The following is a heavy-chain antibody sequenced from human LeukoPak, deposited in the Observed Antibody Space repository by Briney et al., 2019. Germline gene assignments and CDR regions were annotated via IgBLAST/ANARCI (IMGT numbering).Heavy chain of an antibody. CDR3: ARERAAMDS. CDR2: IYYSGST. V-gene: IGHV4-59*01. Sequence: SETLSLTCIVSGGSIRSDYWSWIRQPPGKGLEWIGYIYYSGSTNYNPSLKSRVTISVDASKNQFSLKLNSVTAADTAVYFCARERAAMDSWGQGTLVTVSS. J-gene: IGHJ4*02. CDR1: GGSIRSDY. D-gene: IGHD5-18*01.